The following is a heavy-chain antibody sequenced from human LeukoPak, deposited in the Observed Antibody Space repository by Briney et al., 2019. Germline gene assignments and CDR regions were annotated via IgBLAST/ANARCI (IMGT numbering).Heavy chain of an antibody. D-gene: IGHD5-18*01. V-gene: IGHV1-69*04. J-gene: IGHJ4*02. CDR3: ARVDTAMVIDY. CDR1: GGTFSSYA. Sequence: SVKVSCKASGGTFSSYAISWVRQAPGQGLEWTGRIIPILGIANYAQKFQGRVTITAGKSTSTAYMELSSLRSEDTAVYYCARVDTAMVIDYWGQGTLVTVSS. CDR2: IIPILGIA.